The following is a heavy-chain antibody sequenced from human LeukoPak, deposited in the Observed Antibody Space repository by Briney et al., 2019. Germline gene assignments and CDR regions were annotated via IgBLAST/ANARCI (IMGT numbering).Heavy chain of an antibody. CDR3: AELGITMIGGV. J-gene: IGHJ6*04. Sequence: GGSLRLSCAASGFTFSSYAMSWVRQAPGKGLEWVSYISSSSSTIYYADSVKGRFTIPRDNAKNSLYLQMNSLRAEDTAVCYCAELGITMIGGVWGKGTTVTISS. CDR2: ISSSSSTI. V-gene: IGHV3-48*03. CDR1: GFTFSSYA. D-gene: IGHD3-10*02.